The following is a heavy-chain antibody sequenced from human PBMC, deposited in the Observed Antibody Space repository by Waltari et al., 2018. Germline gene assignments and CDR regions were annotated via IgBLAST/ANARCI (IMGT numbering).Heavy chain of an antibody. J-gene: IGHJ4*02. CDR2: IYWNDDK. D-gene: IGHD4-17*01. Sequence: QITLKESGPTLVKPTQTLTLTCTFSGFSLSTSGVGVGWIRQPPGKALEWLALIYWNDDKRYSPSLKSRLTSTKDTSKNQVVLTMTNMDPVDTATYYCAHRPVKGYYFDYWGQGTLVTVSS. V-gene: IGHV2-5*01. CDR1: GFSLSTSGVG. CDR3: AHRPVKGYYFDY.